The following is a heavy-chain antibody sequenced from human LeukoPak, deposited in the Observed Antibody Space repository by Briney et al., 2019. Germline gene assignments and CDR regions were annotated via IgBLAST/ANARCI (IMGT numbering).Heavy chain of an antibody. CDR3: ARDRGYGGNSGVSDY. J-gene: IGHJ4*02. CDR2: ISSSSSYI. CDR1: GFTFSSYS. D-gene: IGHD4-23*01. Sequence: GGSLRLSCAASGFTFSSYSMNWVRQAPGKGLEWVSSISSSSSYIYYADSVKGRFTISRNNAKNSLYLQMNSLRAEDTAVYYCARDRGYGGNSGVSDYWGQGTLVTVSS. V-gene: IGHV3-21*01.